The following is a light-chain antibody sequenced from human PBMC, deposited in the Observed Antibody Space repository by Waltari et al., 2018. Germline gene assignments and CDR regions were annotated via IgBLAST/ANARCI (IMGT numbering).Light chain of an antibody. CDR2: DVS. CDR3: SSYTSSSTLPYV. Sequence: QSALTQPASVSGSPGQSITIPCTGPSSDVGGYNYVSWYQQHPGKAPKLMIYDVSNRPSGVSNRFSGSKSGNTASLTISGLQAEDEADYYCSSYTSSSTLPYVFGTGTKVTVL. J-gene: IGLJ1*01. V-gene: IGLV2-14*01. CDR1: SSDVGGYNY.